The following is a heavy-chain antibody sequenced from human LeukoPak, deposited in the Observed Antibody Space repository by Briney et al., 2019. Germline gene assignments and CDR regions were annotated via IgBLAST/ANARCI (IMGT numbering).Heavy chain of an antibody. D-gene: IGHD2-2*01. V-gene: IGHV3-23*01. J-gene: IGHJ4*02. Sequence: PGGSLRLSCAASGFTFSSYSMNWVRQAPGKGLEWVSAISGSGGSTYYADSVKGRFTISRDNSKNTLYLQMNSLRAEDTAVYYCAKVSVQYQLLDGNFDYWGQGTLVTVSS. CDR2: ISGSGGST. CDR3: AKVSVQYQLLDGNFDY. CDR1: GFTFSSYS.